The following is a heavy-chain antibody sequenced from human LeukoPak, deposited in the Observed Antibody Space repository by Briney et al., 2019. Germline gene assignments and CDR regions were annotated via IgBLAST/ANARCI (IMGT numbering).Heavy chain of an antibody. D-gene: IGHD7-27*01. Sequence: PGGSLRLSCAASGFTFSSYSMNWVRQAPGKGLEWVSSISSSSSYIYYADSVKGRFTISRDNSKNTLYLQMNSLRAEDTAVYYCAPPPGVASMDYWGQGTLVTVSS. CDR2: ISSSSSYI. J-gene: IGHJ4*02. CDR1: GFTFSSYS. CDR3: APPPGVASMDY. V-gene: IGHV3-21*01.